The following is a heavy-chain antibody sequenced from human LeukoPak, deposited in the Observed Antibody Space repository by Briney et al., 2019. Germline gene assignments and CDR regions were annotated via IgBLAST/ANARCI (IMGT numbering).Heavy chain of an antibody. CDR1: GGSIGSSSYY. J-gene: IGHJ6*03. Sequence: SETLSLTCTVSGGSIGSSSYYWGWIRQPPGKGLQWIGSLYYSGSTSYTPSLKSRVTISVDTSKNQFSLRLSSVTAADTAVYYCARGGDYYYYYMDVWGKGTTVTVSS. D-gene: IGHD3-10*01. CDR3: ARGGDYYYYYMDV. CDR2: LYYSGST. V-gene: IGHV4-39*07.